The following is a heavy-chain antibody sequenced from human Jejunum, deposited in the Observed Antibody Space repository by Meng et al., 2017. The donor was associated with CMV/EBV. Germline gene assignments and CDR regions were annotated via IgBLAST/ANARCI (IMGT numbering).Heavy chain of an antibody. CDR1: GFTFSTYW. CDR3: ARAGITGKRNALDL. V-gene: IGHV3-74*01. Sequence: EVQVVESGGGLFQPGGSLRLSCAASGFTFSTYWMHWVREVPGKGLVWVSRINSDGSSTNYADSVKGRFTISRDNAKNTLYLQMNSLRAEDTAVYYCARAGITGKRNALDLWGQGTMVTVSS. J-gene: IGHJ3*01. D-gene: IGHD1-20*01. CDR2: INSDGSST.